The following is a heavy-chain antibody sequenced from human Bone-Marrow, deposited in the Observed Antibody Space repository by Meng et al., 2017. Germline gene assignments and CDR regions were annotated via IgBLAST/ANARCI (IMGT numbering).Heavy chain of an antibody. J-gene: IGHJ5*01. CDR2: IYSIGNT. V-gene: IGHV4-61*02. CDR1: GDSISRTNNY. CDR3: ARGFDS. Sequence: SETLSLTCTVSGDSISRTNNYWTWIRQPAGKGLEWIGRIYSIGNTNYNPSLRSRLTMSVDTSKNQFSLNLSSVTAADTAVYYCARGFDSWGQGTLVTVSS.